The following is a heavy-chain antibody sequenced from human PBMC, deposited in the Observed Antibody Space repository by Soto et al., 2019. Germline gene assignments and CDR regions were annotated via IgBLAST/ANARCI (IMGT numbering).Heavy chain of an antibody. J-gene: IGHJ6*03. CDR1: GFTFSSYG. D-gene: IGHD3-10*01. CDR3: AKEGEVLWFGDYYYYMDV. V-gene: IGHV3-30*18. CDR2: ISYDGSNK. Sequence: GGPLRLSCAASGFTFSSYGMHWVRQAPGKGLEWVAVISYDGSNKYYADSVKGRFTISRDNSKNTLYLQMNSLRAEDTAVYYCAKEGEVLWFGDYYYYMDVWGKGTTVTVSS.